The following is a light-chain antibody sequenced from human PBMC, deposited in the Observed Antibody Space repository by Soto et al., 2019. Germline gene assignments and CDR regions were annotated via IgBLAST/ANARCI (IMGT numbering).Light chain of an antibody. J-gene: IGKJ3*01. CDR2: GAS. V-gene: IGKV3-20*01. CDR1: QSVSSNY. Sequence: EIVLTQSPGTLSLSPGERATLSCRASQSVSSNYLTCYQQKPGQAPMLLIYGASSRATGIPDRFSGSGSGTDFTLTISRLEPEDFAVYYCQQYGSSPFTFGPGTKVDIK. CDR3: QQYGSSPFT.